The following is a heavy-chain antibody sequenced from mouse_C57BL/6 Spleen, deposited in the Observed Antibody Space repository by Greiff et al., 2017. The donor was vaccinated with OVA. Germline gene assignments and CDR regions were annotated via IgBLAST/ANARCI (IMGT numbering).Heavy chain of an antibody. V-gene: IGHV3-6*01. CDR3: ASDGNYGGFDY. CDR1: GYSITSGYY. J-gene: IGHJ2*01. D-gene: IGHD2-1*01. Sequence: EVKLMESGPGLVKPSQSLSLTCSVTGYSITSGYYWNWIRQFPGNKLEWMGYISYDGSNNYNPSLKNRISITRDTSKNQFFLKLNSVTTEDTATYYCASDGNYGGFDYWGQGTTLTVSS. CDR2: ISYDGSN.